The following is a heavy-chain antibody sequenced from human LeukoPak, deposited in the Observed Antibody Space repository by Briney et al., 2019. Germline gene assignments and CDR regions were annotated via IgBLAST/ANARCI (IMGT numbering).Heavy chain of an antibody. D-gene: IGHD3-22*01. CDR2: IYSGGST. V-gene: IGHV3-53*01. J-gene: IGHJ4*02. Sequence: PGGSLRLSCAASGFTVSSNYMSWVRQAPGKGLEWVSVIYSGGSTYYADSVKGRFTISRDNSKNTLYLQMNSLRAEDTAVYYCARYLDYYDSSGYYDYWGQGTLVTVSS. CDR1: GFTVSSNY. CDR3: ARYLDYYDSSGYYDY.